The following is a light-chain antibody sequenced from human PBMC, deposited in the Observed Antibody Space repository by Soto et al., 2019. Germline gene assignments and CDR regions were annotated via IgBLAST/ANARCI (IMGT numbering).Light chain of an antibody. V-gene: IGKV3-15*01. CDR1: QSVSSN. Sequence: EIVMTQSPATLSVSPGERATLSCRASQSVSSNLAWYQQKPGQAPRLLIYGASTRATGIPARFSGSGSGTAFPLTISSLQSEDFAVSYCQQYNNWPLTFGGGTKVEIK. J-gene: IGKJ4*01. CDR2: GAS. CDR3: QQYNNWPLT.